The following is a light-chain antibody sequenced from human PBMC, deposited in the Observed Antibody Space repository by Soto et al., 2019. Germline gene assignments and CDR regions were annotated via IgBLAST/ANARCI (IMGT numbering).Light chain of an antibody. J-gene: IGKJ4*01. CDR3: QQYYSTPPT. Sequence: DTVMTQSPDSLAVSLGERATINCKSSQSVLYSSNNKNYLAWYQQKPGQPPKLLIYWASTRESGVPDRFSGSGFGRLCTLTMSSLQAEDVAVYYCQQYYSTPPTFGGGTKVEIK. CDR1: QSVLYSSNNKNY. V-gene: IGKV4-1*01. CDR2: WAS.